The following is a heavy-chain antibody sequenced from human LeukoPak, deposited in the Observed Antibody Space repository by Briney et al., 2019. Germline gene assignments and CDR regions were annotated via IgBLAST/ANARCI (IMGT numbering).Heavy chain of an antibody. D-gene: IGHD3-10*01. CDR3: AAITMVRAFGD. CDR2: VYHSGST. V-gene: IGHV4-59*12. Sequence: SETLSLTCTVSGGSISSYYWSWIRQPPGKGLEWIGEVYHSGSTNYNPSLKSRVTISVDKSKNQFSLKLSSVTAADTAVYYCAAITMVRAFGDWGQGTLVTVSS. CDR1: GGSISSYY. J-gene: IGHJ4*02.